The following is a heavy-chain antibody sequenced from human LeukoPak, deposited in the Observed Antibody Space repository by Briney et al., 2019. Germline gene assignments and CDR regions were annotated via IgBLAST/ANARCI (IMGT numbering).Heavy chain of an antibody. J-gene: IGHJ3*02. CDR1: GFTFSSYG. Sequence: PGGSLRLSCAASGFTFSSYGMHWVRQAPGKGLEWVSVIYSGGSTYYADSVKGRFTISRDNSKNTLYLQMISLRAEDTAVYYCASTIFGDAFDIWGQRTMVTVSS. CDR3: ASTIFGDAFDI. CDR2: IYSGGST. D-gene: IGHD3-3*01. V-gene: IGHV3-NL1*01.